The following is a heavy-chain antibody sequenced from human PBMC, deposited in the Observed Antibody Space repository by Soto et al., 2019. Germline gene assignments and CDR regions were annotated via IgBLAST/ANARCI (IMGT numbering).Heavy chain of an antibody. Sequence: PGESLKISCKGSGYSFTSYWIGWVRQMPGRGLEWMGIIYPGDSDTRYSPSFQGQVTISADKSISTAYLQWSSLKASDTAMYYCALYRDSSEDYYYGMDVWGQGTLVTVSS. V-gene: IGHV5-51*01. CDR1: GYSFTSYW. J-gene: IGHJ6*02. CDR3: ALYRDSSEDYYYGMDV. D-gene: IGHD3-22*01. CDR2: IYPGDSDT.